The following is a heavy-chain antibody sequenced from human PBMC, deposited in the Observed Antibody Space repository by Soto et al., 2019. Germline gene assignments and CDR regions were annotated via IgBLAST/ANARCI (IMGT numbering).Heavy chain of an antibody. Sequence: QVHLVESGGGVVQPGRALRLSCAAAGIPFSSFGMHWVRQGPGKGLEWVAGISHTGSNQYYSDSVKGRFTISKDNSKNTLCLQMDSLRREETAVYDCAKDFVTSPLPWGQGPLVNVSS. J-gene: IGHJ5*02. CDR1: GIPFSSFG. V-gene: IGHV3-30*18. CDR3: AKDFVTSPLP. CDR2: ISHTGSNQ. D-gene: IGHD2-21*01.